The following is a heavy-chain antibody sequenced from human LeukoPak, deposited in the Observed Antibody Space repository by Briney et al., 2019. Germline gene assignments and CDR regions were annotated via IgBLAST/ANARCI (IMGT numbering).Heavy chain of an antibody. CDR1: GFTFSSYS. CDR3: ARGDYVWGSPSLGY. V-gene: IGHV3-21*04. CDR2: ISSSSSYI. D-gene: IGHD3-16*01. Sequence: TGGSLRLSCAAPGFTFSSYSMNWVRQAPGKGLEWVSSISSSSSYIYYADSVKGRFTISRDNSKNTLYLQMNSLRAEDTAVYYCARGDYVWGSPSLGYWGQGTLVTVSS. J-gene: IGHJ4*02.